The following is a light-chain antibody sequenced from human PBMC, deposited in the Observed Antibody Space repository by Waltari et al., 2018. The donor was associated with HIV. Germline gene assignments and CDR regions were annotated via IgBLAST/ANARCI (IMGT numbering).Light chain of an antibody. CDR1: SSYVGRYNL. J-gene: IGLJ2*01. Sequence: QSALTQPASVSGSPGQSITISCTGHSSYVGRYNLAFWYQQHPGKAPKLMIYEGSKRPSGVSNRFSGSKSGNTASLTISGLQAEDEADYYCCSYAGSSTLEVFGGGTKLTVL. V-gene: IGLV2-23*01. CDR2: EGS. CDR3: CSYAGSSTLEV.